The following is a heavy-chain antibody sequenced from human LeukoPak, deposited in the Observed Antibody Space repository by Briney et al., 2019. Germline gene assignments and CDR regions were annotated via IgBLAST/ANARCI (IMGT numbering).Heavy chain of an antibody. V-gene: IGHV3-23*01. Sequence: PGGSLRLSCATSGFTFSTYAMNWVRQAPGKGLEWVSVISVSGGSTYYADSVKGRFTISRDNSKNTLYLQMNNLRAEDTAVYYCARVRVFAKLSVVRPREVNCFDPWGQGTLVTVSS. CDR1: GFTFSTYA. D-gene: IGHD2-21*01. CDR3: ARVRVFAKLSVVRPREVNCFDP. CDR2: ISVSGGST. J-gene: IGHJ5*02.